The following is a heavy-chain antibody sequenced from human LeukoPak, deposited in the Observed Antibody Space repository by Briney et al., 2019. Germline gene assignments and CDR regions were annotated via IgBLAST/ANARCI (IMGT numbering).Heavy chain of an antibody. Sequence: PGGSLRLSCAASGFTFSSYSMNWVRQAPGKGLEWVSSISSSSSYIYYADSVKGRFTISRDNAKNSLYLQMNSLRAEDTAVYYCARDPRIAKQAFDIWGQGTMVTVSS. CDR1: GFTFSSYS. CDR3: ARDPRIAKQAFDI. CDR2: ISSSSSYI. V-gene: IGHV3-21*01. D-gene: IGHD6-13*01. J-gene: IGHJ3*02.